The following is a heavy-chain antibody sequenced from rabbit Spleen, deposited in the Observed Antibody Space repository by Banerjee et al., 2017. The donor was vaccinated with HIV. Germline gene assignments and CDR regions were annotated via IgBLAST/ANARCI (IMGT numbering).Heavy chain of an antibody. CDR3: ARNYVNVFDP. CDR2: IDTSDGDT. CDR1: GFSFSSNW. J-gene: IGHJ2*01. Sequence: LEESGGGLVKPGGTLTLTCTVSGFSFSSNWIYWVRQAPGKGLEWIACIDTSDGDTDYANWPKGRFTISKASSTTVTLQMTSLTAADTATYFCARNYVNVFDPWGPGTLVTVS. D-gene: IGHD1-1*01. V-gene: IGHV1S45*01.